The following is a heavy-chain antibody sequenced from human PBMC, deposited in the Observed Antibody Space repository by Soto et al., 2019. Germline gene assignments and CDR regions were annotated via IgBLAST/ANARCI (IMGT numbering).Heavy chain of an antibody. J-gene: IGHJ6*02. CDR2: IQSGGPT. Sequence: EVQLVESGGGLVQPGGSLRLSCAASGFTVSSKYMSWVRQAPGKGLEWVSLIQSGGPTYYADSVKGRFTISRDTSENTVNLQMDSLRAEDTAVYDCARDDVLCDGGRCYGVPLDVWGQGTTVTVSS. CDR1: GFTVSSKY. D-gene: IGHD2-15*01. V-gene: IGHV3-66*01. CDR3: ARDDVLCDGGRCYGVPLDV.